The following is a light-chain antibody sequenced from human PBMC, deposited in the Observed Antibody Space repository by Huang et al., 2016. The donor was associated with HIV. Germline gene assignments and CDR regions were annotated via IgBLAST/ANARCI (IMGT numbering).Light chain of an antibody. V-gene: IGKV3-20*01. Sequence: EIVLTQSPATLSLSPGERATLSCRASQTVRSNSVTWYQQKAGQAPGLLIYGASTRSTGIPDRFSGSVSGTDFTLTISRLEPEDFAVYYCHQYGTSPFTFGQGTKLEVK. CDR2: GAS. CDR3: HQYGTSPFT. CDR1: QTVRSNS. J-gene: IGKJ2*01.